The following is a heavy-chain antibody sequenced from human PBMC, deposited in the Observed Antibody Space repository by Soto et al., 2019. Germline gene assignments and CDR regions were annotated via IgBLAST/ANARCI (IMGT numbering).Heavy chain of an antibody. D-gene: IGHD6-13*01. CDR3: AKVGLFRNGYMGVVRGDY. CDR2: ITDGGGST. CDR1: GFTFSSYD. V-gene: IGHV3-23*01. Sequence: EVQLLESGGGLVQPGGSLRLSCAASGFTFSSYDMSWVRQAPGKGLEWVSGITDGGGSTFYADSLQGRFTISRDNSKNTLYLQMSSLTAEDTAIYYCAKVGLFRNGYMGVVRGDYWVQGTVVSVSA. J-gene: IGHJ4*02.